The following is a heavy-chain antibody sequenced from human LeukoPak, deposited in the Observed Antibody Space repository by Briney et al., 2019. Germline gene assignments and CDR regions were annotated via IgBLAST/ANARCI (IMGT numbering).Heavy chain of an antibody. J-gene: IGHJ4*02. V-gene: IGHV1-69*13. CDR1: GGTFSSYA. CDR3: ARATGGLAKITFDY. D-gene: IGHD5-24*01. CDR2: IIPIFGTA. Sequence: ASVKVSCKASGGTFSSYAISWVRQAPGQGLEWMGGIIPIFGTANYAQKFQGRVTITADESTSTAYMELSSLRSEDTAVYYCARATGGLAKITFDYGGQGTLVTVSS.